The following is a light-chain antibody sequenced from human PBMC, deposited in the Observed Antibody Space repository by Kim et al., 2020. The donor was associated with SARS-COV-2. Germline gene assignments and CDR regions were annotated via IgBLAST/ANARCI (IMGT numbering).Light chain of an antibody. CDR1: SGDVGDYNY. J-gene: IGLJ1*01. CDR2: EGS. CDR3: RSDTTSSTYV. Sequence: GQWITVSGTGTSGDVGDYNYVAGYQQEPGKAPKCLSYEGSKRRSGVSNRLSGSKAGRTASVTSSGLQAEDEADYYGRSDTTSSTYVCGTGTKVTVL. V-gene: IGLV2-14*01.